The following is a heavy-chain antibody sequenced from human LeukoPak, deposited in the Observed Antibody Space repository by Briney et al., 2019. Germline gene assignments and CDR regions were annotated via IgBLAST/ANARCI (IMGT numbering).Heavy chain of an antibody. J-gene: IGHJ4*02. CDR3: ARDLEQTLDYGDYVDY. CDR2: INPNSGGT. D-gene: IGHD4-17*01. CDR1: GYTFAGYF. V-gene: IGHV1-2*02. Sequence: ASVKVSCKTSGYTFAGYFVHWVRQAPGQGLEWMGWINPNSGGTNYTQNFQGRVTMTRDTSISTAYMELSRLRSDDTAVYYCARDLEQTLDYGDYVDYWGQGTLVTVSS.